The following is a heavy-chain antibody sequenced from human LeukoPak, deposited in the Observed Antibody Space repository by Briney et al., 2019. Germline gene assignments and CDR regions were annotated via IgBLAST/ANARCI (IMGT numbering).Heavy chain of an antibody. CDR3: TTNNDGS. V-gene: IGHV3-15*01. CDR2: IKSKTDGGTT. D-gene: IGHD1-1*01. J-gene: IGHJ4*02. Sequence: GGSLRLFCAASGFTFNNPWMTRVRQAPRKGLEWVGRIKSKTDGGTTYYAAPVKDRFTISRDDSKNTLYLQVNSLKTEDTAVYYCTTNNDGSWGQGTLVTVSS. CDR1: GFTFNNPW.